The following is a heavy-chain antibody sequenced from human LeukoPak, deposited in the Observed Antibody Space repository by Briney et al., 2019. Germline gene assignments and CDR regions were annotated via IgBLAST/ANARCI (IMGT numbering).Heavy chain of an antibody. D-gene: IGHD6-13*01. V-gene: IGHV1-69*04. CDR3: ARVGSSWYYYYGMDV. CDR2: IIPILGIA. J-gene: IGHJ6*02. CDR1: GGTFSSYA. Sequence: SVKVSCKASGGTFSSYAISWERQAPGQGLEWMGRIIPILGIANYAQKFQGRVTITADKSTSTAYMELSSLRSEDTAVYYCARVGSSWYYYYGMDVWGQGTTVTVSS.